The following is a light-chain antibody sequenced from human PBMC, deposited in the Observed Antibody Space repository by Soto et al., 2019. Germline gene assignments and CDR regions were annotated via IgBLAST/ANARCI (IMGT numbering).Light chain of an antibody. Sequence: EIVLTQSPATLSLSPGQRATLSCRASQSVSSDLAWYQQKPGQAPRLLIYDASNRATGIPARFSGSGSGTDFTLTISSLEPEDFAVYYCQQRSNWPPVVIFGPGTKVDIK. CDR3: QQRSNWPPVVI. CDR2: DAS. J-gene: IGKJ3*01. CDR1: QSVSSD. V-gene: IGKV3-11*01.